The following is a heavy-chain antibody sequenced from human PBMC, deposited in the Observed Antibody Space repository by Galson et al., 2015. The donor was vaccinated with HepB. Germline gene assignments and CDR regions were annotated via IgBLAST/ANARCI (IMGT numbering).Heavy chain of an antibody. CDR1: GFTFSSYA. Sequence: SLRLSCAASGFTFSSYAMSWVRQAPGKGLEWVSAISGSGGSTYYADSVKGRFTISRDNSKNTLYLQMNSLRAEDTAVYYCAKDELRYFAQSYYFDYWGQGTLVTVSS. V-gene: IGHV3-23*01. CDR2: ISGSGGST. J-gene: IGHJ4*02. CDR3: AKDELRYFAQSYYFDY. D-gene: IGHD3-9*01.